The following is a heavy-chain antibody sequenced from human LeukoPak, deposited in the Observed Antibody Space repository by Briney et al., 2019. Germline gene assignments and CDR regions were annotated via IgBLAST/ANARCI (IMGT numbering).Heavy chain of an antibody. J-gene: IGHJ4*02. Sequence: GVSLRLSCAASGFTFSSYSMNWVRQAPGKGLEWVSSISSSSSYIYYADSVKGRFTISRDNAKNSLYLQMNSLRAEDTAVYYCARDTYDSSGRSDYWGQGTLVTVSS. CDR3: ARDTYDSSGRSDY. CDR1: GFTFSSYS. CDR2: ISSSSSYI. D-gene: IGHD3-22*01. V-gene: IGHV3-21*01.